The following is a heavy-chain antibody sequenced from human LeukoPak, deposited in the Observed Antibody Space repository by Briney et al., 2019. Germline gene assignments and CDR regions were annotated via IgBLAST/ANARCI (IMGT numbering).Heavy chain of an antibody. CDR1: GFSVSTNY. V-gene: IGHV3-53*01. CDR3: ARGGPSGYDFGY. D-gene: IGHD5-12*01. CDR2: IYSGGTT. Sequence: GGSLRLSCATSGFSVSTNYMSWVRQAPGKGLECVSVIYSGGTTYYADSVKGRFTISRDNSKNTLYLQMNSLRAEDTAVYCCARGGPSGYDFGYWGQGTLVTVSS. J-gene: IGHJ4*02.